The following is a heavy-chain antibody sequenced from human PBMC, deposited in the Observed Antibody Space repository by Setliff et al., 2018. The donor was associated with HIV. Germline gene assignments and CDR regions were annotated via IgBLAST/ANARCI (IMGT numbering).Heavy chain of an antibody. D-gene: IGHD3-16*02. Sequence: GGSLRLSCAASGFTLSDQYMDWVRQAPGKGLEWVSYISSSGRNKYYADSVKGRFTISRDNAKNSLYLQMNSLRDEDAAVYYCASSPSWGTYRYGLDYWGQGTLVTVSS. V-gene: IGHV3-11*04. CDR1: GFTLSDQY. CDR3: ASSPSWGTYRYGLDY. CDR2: ISSSGRNK. J-gene: IGHJ4*02.